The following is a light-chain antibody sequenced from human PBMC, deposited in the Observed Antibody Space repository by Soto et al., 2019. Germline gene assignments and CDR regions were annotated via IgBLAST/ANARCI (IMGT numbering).Light chain of an antibody. V-gene: IGKV3-20*01. J-gene: IGKJ2*02. CDR1: RSVITGY. CDR3: QQYGSSPRT. Sequence: EMVLTQPPGTLSLYPGERATLSCRASRSVITGYLARYQQKPGRPPRLLIYGASSRDTGIPDRFSGSGSGTDFTLTISRLEPEDFAVYYCQQYGSSPRTFGQGTKLEIK. CDR2: GAS.